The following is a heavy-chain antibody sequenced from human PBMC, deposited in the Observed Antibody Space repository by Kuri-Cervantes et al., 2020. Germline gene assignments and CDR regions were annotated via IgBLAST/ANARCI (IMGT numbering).Heavy chain of an antibody. CDR3: ARHFTYGSGNYYNVLFDAFDI. D-gene: IGHD3-10*01. CDR1: GYTFTSYD. V-gene: IGHV1-8*01. CDR2: MNPNSGNT. J-gene: IGHJ3*02. Sequence: GGSLRLSCKASGYTFTSYDINWVRQATGQGLEWMGWMNPNSGNTGYAQKFQGRVTMTRNTSISTAYMELSSLRSEDTAVYYCARHFTYGSGNYYNVLFDAFDIWGQGTMVTVSS.